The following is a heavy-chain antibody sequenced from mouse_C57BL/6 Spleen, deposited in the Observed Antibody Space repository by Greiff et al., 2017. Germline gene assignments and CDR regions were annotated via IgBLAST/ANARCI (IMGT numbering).Heavy chain of an antibody. CDR1: GYTFTSYW. CDR3: ARTTVVAKGYFDY. J-gene: IGHJ2*01. Sequence: QVQLQQPGAELVRPGTSVKLSCKASGYTFTSYWMHWVKQRPGQGLEWIGVIDPSDSYTNYNQKFKGKATLTVDTSSSTAYMQLSSLTSEDSAVYYCARTTVVAKGYFDYWGQGTTRTVSS. CDR2: IDPSDSYT. V-gene: IGHV1-59*01. D-gene: IGHD1-1*01.